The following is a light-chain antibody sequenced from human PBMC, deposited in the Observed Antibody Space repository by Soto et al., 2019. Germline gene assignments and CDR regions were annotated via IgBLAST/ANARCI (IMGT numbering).Light chain of an antibody. Sequence: DIQMTQSPSSLSASVGDRVTITCRASQSIVNYLNWYQQKAGKAPKLLMYTASSLQSGVPSRFSGSGSGTDFTLTISRLQPEDLATYYCQQSYFTPWTFGQGTKVIIK. CDR3: QQSYFTPWT. V-gene: IGKV1-39*01. CDR2: TAS. J-gene: IGKJ1*01. CDR1: QSIVNY.